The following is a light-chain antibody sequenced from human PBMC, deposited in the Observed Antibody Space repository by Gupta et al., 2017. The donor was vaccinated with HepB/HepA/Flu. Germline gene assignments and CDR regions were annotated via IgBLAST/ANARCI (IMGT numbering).Light chain of an antibody. CDR1: TGAVTSGHR. CDR2: DTC. Sequence: QAVVTKEPSLTVYPGGTDTLPFATSTGAVTSGHRPYWFQQKPGQAPRTLIYDTCIKQSWTPERFSGSLLGGKAALTLSGAQPEDEADYYCLLSYNGVRVFGGGTNLIVL. V-gene: IGLV7-46*01. J-gene: IGLJ2*01. CDR3: LLSYNGVRV.